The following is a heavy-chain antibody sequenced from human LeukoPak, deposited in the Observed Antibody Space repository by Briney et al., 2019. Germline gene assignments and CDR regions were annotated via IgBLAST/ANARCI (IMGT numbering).Heavy chain of an antibody. J-gene: IGHJ5*02. Sequence: ASVKVSCKASGYTFTSYGISWVRQAPGQGLEWMGWISAYNGNTNYAQKLQGRVTMTTDTSTSTAYMELRSLRSDDTAVYYCARVAGEGDDYDNWFDPWGQGTLVTVSS. CDR3: ARVAGEGDDYDNWFDP. CDR2: ISAYNGNT. D-gene: IGHD3-10*01. CDR1: GYTFTSYG. V-gene: IGHV1-18*01.